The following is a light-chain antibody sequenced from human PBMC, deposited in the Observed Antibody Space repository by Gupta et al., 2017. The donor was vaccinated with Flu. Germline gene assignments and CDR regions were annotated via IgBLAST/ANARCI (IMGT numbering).Light chain of an antibody. Sequence: GDRVTITCRASQSIRNYLNWYQQKPGKAPKLLIYTTSNLQSGVPSRLSGSGSGTEFTLIISNLQPEDFAIYYCQQSYRTPWTFGQGTKVEIK. J-gene: IGKJ1*01. CDR1: QSIRNY. CDR2: TTS. V-gene: IGKV1-39*01. CDR3: QQSYRTPWT.